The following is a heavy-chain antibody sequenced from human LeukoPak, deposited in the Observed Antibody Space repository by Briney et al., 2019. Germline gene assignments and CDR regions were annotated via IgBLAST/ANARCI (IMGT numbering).Heavy chain of an antibody. CDR1: GFSLDICA. J-gene: IGHJ4*02. D-gene: IGHD4-23*01. Sequence: QSGGSLRLSCVASGFSLDICAMSWVRQAPGKGPEWVSSIGGPTETFYADSVKGRFTVSRDNSQNTLYLQMNSLRAEDTAVYYCAKDATPRNSIWDYFGKWGQGALVTVST. CDR3: AKDATPRNSIWDYFGK. CDR2: IGGPTET. V-gene: IGHV3-23*01.